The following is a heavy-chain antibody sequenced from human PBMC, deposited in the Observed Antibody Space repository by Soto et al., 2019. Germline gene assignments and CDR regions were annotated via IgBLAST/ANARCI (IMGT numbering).Heavy chain of an antibody. CDR1: GCTLRSYA. CDR2: MDPNSGST. CDR3: ARERKSDVWRTGLDV. V-gene: IGHV1-8*02. J-gene: IGHJ6*02. D-gene: IGHD3-3*01. Sequence: GASVKVSCKASGCTLRSYAISWVRQAPGQGLEWLGWMDPNSGSTGYAQNFQGRITMTRKISRKTAHMELSSVQSEDTAVYYCARERKSDVWRTGLDVWGQGTTVTVPS.